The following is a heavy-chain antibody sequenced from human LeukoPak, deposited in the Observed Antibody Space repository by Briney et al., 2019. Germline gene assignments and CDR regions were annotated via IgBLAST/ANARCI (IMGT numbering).Heavy chain of an antibody. D-gene: IGHD1-14*01. CDR2: INHSGST. J-gene: IGHJ4*02. V-gene: IGHV4-34*01. CDR3: ARGRKRCPFDY. Sequence: SETLSLTCAVCGGSFSGYYWSWIRQPPGKGLEWIGEINHSGSTNYNPSLKSRVTISVDTSKNQFSLKLSSVTAADTAVYYCARGRKRCPFDYWGQGTLVTVSS. CDR1: GGSFSGYY.